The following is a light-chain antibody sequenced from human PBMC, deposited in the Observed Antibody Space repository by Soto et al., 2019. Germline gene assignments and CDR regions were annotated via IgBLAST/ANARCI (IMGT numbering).Light chain of an antibody. V-gene: IGKV1-33*01. CDR1: QDISNY. CDR2: DAS. Sequence: DLPMTQSPSSLSASVGDRVTITCQASQDISNYLNWYQQKPGKAPELLIYDASNLETGVPSRFTGSGSGTDFTFTISSLQPEDIATYYCQQYDNPPLTFGGGTKVEIK. CDR3: QQYDNPPLT. J-gene: IGKJ4*01.